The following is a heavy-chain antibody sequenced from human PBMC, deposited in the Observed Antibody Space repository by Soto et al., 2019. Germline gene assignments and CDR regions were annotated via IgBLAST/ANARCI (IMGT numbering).Heavy chain of an antibody. Sequence: SETLSLTCTVSGGSISSGGYYWSWIRQHPGKGLEWIGYIYYSGSTYYNPSLKSRVTISVDKSKNQLSLKLSSVTAADTAVYYCARRGLTTLLDYWGQGALVTVS. V-gene: IGHV4-31*03. J-gene: IGHJ4*02. CDR1: GGSISSGGYY. D-gene: IGHD1-1*01. CDR3: ARRGLTTLLDY. CDR2: IYYSGST.